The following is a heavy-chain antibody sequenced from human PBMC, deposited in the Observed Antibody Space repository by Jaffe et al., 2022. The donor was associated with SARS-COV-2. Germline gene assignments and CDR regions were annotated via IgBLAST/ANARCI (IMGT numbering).Heavy chain of an antibody. J-gene: IGHJ6*02. CDR2: ISSSSSYI. CDR1: GFTFSSYS. CDR3: ARDSGDKQLWFPSYYYGMDV. V-gene: IGHV3-21*01. D-gene: IGHD5-18*01. Sequence: EVQLVESGGGLVKPGGSLRLSCAASGFTFSSYSMNWVRQAPGKGLEWVSSISSSSSYIYYADSVKGRFTISRDNAKNSLYLQMNSLRAEDTAVYYCARDSGDKQLWFPSYYYGMDVWGQGTTVTVSS.